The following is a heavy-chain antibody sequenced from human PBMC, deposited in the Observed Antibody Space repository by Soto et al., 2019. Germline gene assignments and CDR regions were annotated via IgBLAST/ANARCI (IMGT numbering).Heavy chain of an antibody. Sequence: SETLSLTCTVSGGSISSGGYYWSWIRQHPGKGLEWIGYIYYSGSTYYNPSLKSRVTISVDTSKNQFSLKLSSVTAADTAVYYCARVKEWLLTPDYWGQGTLVTVSS. CDR1: GGSISSGGYY. J-gene: IGHJ4*02. CDR2: IYYSGST. CDR3: ARVKEWLLTPDY. D-gene: IGHD5-12*01. V-gene: IGHV4-31*03.